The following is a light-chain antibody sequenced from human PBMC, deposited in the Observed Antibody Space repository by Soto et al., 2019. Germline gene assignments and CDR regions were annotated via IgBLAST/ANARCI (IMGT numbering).Light chain of an antibody. CDR3: KSYAGSNTYV. CDR2: EVV. CDR1: SSDIGVYDF. V-gene: IGLV2-8*01. J-gene: IGLJ1*01. Sequence: QSVLTQPASVSASPGQSITISCTGTSSDIGVYDFVSWYQHHPGKAPRLIIYEVVQRPSGVPDRFSGSKSGNTASLTVSGLEAADEADYFCKSYAGSNTYVFGNGTKLTVL.